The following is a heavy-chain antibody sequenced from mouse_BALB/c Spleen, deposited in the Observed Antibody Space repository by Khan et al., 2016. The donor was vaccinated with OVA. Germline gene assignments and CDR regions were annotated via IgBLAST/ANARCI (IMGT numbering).Heavy chain of an antibody. D-gene: IGHD1-1*01. CDR2: IDPANGNT. CDR3: SRDYSDVFAY. J-gene: IGHJ3*01. CDR1: GFNIKDTY. Sequence: VRLQQSGAELVKPGASVKLSCTASGFNIKDTYMHWVKQRSEQDLEWIGRIDPANGNTKYDPKFQAKATLTADTSYNTAYLQLSSLTSEDTAVYSCSRDYSDVFAYWGQGTLVTVST. V-gene: IGHV14-3*02.